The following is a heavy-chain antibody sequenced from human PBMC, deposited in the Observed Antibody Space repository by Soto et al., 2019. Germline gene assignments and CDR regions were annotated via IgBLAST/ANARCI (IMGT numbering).Heavy chain of an antibody. Sequence: SVKVSCKASRGTFTTYAISWVRQAPGQGLEWMGGIIPIFGTTNYAQKFQGRVTITADTSTSTAYMELSSLRSEDTAVYYCARGPQSTAEGVDYWGQGTLVTVS. J-gene: IGHJ4*02. V-gene: IGHV1-69*06. CDR2: IIPIFGTT. CDR1: RGTFTTYA. D-gene: IGHD2-21*02. CDR3: ARGPQSTAEGVDY.